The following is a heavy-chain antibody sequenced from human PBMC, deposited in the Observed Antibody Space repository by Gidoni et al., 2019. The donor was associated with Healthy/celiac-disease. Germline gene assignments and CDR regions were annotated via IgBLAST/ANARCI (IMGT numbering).Heavy chain of an antibody. J-gene: IGHJ5*02. V-gene: IGHV4-38-2*02. D-gene: IGHD3-10*01. Sequence: QVQLQESGPGLVKPSETLSLTCTVSGYSISRGYYWGWIRQPPGKGLEWIGSIYHSGSTYYNPSLKSRVTISVDTSKNQFSLKLSSVTAADTAVYYCARDPAITMVRGVEYNWFDPWGQGTLVTVSS. CDR3: ARDPAITMVRGVEYNWFDP. CDR2: IYHSGST. CDR1: GYSISRGYY.